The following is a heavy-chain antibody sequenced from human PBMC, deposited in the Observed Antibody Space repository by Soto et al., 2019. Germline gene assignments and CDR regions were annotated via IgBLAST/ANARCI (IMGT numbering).Heavy chain of an antibody. V-gene: IGHV4-31*03. CDR3: ATYGPGTYTPTTFDY. CDR1: GGSISSGGYY. D-gene: IGHD3-10*01. J-gene: IGHJ4*02. Sequence: QVQLQESGPGLVKPSQTLSLTCTVSGGSISSGGYYWSWIRQHPGKGLEWIGYIYYSGSTYYNPSLNSRVTISVATPKNQFSLKLSSVTAADTAVYYCATYGPGTYTPTTFDYWGQGTLVTVSS. CDR2: IYYSGST.